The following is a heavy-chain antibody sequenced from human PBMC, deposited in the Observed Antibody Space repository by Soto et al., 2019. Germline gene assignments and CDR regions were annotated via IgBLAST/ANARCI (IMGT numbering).Heavy chain of an antibody. Sequence: SETLSLTCTVSGGSISSYYWSWIRQPGGKGLEWIGRIYTSGSTNYNPSLKSRVTMSVDTSKNQFSLKLSSVTATDTAVYYCARGKVYRSSWYRDGGHDFDICGEGTMAT. J-gene: IGHJ3*02. CDR1: GGSISSYY. V-gene: IGHV4-4*07. D-gene: IGHD6-13*01. CDR2: IYTSGST. CDR3: ARGKVYRSSWYRDGGHDFDI.